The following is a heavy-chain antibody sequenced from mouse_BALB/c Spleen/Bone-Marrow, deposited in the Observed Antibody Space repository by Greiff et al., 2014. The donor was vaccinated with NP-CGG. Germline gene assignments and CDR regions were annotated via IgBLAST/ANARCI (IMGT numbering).Heavy chain of an antibody. CDR2: IHYSGRT. CDR3: TRDDYDVIDY. J-gene: IGHJ4*01. Sequence: VQLQQSGPDLVKPSQSLSLTCTVTGYSITSGYSWHWIRQFPGNKLEWVGYIHYSGRTNYNPSLKSRISITRDTSKNQFFLQLNSVTTEDTATYYCTRDDYDVIDYWGQGTSVTVSS. V-gene: IGHV3-1*02. CDR1: GYSITSGYS.